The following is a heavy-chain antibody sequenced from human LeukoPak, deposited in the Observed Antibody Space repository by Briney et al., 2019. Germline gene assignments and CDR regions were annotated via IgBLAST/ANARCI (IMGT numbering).Heavy chain of an antibody. CDR3: ARRLTTATFDY. J-gene: IGHJ4*02. CDR2: IYPGDSDT. Sequence: GESLKISCEGSGYSFNNYWIVWVRQMPGEGLEWMGIIYPGDSDTRYSPSFQGLVTISVDKSISTAYPQWSSLKASDTAMYYCARRLTTATFDYWGQGTLVTVSS. V-gene: IGHV5-51*01. D-gene: IGHD4-11*01. CDR1: GYSFNNYW.